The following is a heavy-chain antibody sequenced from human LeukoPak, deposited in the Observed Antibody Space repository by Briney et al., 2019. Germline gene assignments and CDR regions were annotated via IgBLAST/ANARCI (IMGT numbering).Heavy chain of an antibody. Sequence: EASVKVSCKASGYTFTSYAMHWVRQAPGQRLEWMGWINAGNGNTKYSQKFQGRVTITRDTSASTAYMELSSLRSEDTAVYYCARARTRSGSYLIWGQGTLVTVSS. J-gene: IGHJ4*02. CDR2: INAGNGNT. V-gene: IGHV1-3*01. CDR1: GYTFTSYA. CDR3: ARARTRSGSYLI. D-gene: IGHD3-10*01.